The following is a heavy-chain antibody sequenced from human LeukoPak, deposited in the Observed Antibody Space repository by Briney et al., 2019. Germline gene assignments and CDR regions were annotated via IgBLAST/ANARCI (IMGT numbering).Heavy chain of an antibody. CDR1: GFTFSSYG. Sequence: PGGSLRLSCAASGFTFSSYGMHWVRQAPGKGLEWVAVISYDGSNKYYADSVKGRFTISRDNSKNTLYLQMNSLRAEDTAVYYCAKDGITIGLWFGESNPYFDYWGQGTLVTVSS. CDR2: ISYDGSNK. V-gene: IGHV3-30*18. J-gene: IGHJ4*02. CDR3: AKDGITIGLWFGESNPYFDY. D-gene: IGHD3-10*01.